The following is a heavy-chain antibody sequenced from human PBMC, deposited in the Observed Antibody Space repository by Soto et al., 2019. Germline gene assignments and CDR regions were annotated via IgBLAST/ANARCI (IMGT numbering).Heavy chain of an antibody. J-gene: IGHJ4*02. D-gene: IGHD6-13*01. CDR1: GGSISSAAYY. V-gene: IGHV4-31*03. CDR3: ARGNKGIAAAAY. CDR2: ISHSGST. Sequence: PSETLSLTCTVSGGSISSAAYYWSWIRQHPGKGLEWIGYISHSGSTYYNPSRKSRVTISADTSKNQLSLKLTSVTAAETAVYYCARGNKGIAAAAYWGWGTVVTVSP.